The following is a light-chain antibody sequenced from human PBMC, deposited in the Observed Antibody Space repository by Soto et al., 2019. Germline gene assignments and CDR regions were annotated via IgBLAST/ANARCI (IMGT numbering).Light chain of an antibody. V-gene: IGKV1-5*01. Sequence: DIQMTQSPSSLSASVGDRVTITCRASENIKTFLHWYQKKPGKAPNLLVYGASSLHSGVPSRFSGSRSGTEFTLTISSLQPEDFATYYCQHYNSYSEAFGQGTKVDIK. CDR3: QHYNSYSEA. J-gene: IGKJ1*01. CDR2: GAS. CDR1: ENIKTF.